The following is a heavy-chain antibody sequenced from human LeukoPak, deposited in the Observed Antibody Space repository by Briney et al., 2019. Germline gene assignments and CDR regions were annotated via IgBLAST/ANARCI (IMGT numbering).Heavy chain of an antibody. CDR3: VKDAMQWPDYYFDY. J-gene: IGHJ4*02. CDR1: GFTFSSYA. V-gene: IGHV3-64D*06. CDR2: ISSNGGST. Sequence: GGSLRLSCSASGFTFSSYAMHWVRQAPGKGLEYVSAISSNGGSTYYAEPVKGRFTISRDNSKNTLYLQMSSLRAEDTAVYYCVKDAMQWPDYYFDYWGQGTLVTVSS. D-gene: IGHD6-19*01.